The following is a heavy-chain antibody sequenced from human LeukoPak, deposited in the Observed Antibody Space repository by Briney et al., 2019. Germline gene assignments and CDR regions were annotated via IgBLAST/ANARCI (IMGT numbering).Heavy chain of an antibody. D-gene: IGHD3-22*01. CDR3: ARDRDYDSSGYYGTFDY. V-gene: IGHV3-11*01. CDR2: ISSSGSTI. CDR1: GFTFSDYY. J-gene: IGHJ4*02. Sequence: GGSLRLSCAASGFTFSDYYMSWIRQATGNGLEWVSYISSSGSTIYYADSVKGRFTISRDNAKNSLYLQMNSLRAEDTAVYYCARDRDYDSSGYYGTFDYWGQGTLVTVSS.